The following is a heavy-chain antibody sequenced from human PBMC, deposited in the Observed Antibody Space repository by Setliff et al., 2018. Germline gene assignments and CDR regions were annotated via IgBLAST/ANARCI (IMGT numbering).Heavy chain of an antibody. D-gene: IGHD2-15*01. V-gene: IGHV3-21*06. CDR3: ARASLGKFGSAVEYFHH. Sequence: GGSLRLSCVVSGFIVSDKHMTWLRQAPGKGPEWVSVISDTSAFIYYADSVKGRFTISRDNAKNTLYLQMNSLRADDTAVYYCARASLGKFGSAVEYFHHWGQGTLVTVSS. CDR2: ISDTSAFI. J-gene: IGHJ1*01. CDR1: GFIVSDKH.